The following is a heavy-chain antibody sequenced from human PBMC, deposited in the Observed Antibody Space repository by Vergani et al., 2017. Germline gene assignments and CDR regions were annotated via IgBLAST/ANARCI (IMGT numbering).Heavy chain of an antibody. V-gene: IGHV4-39*01. J-gene: IGHJ4*02. Sequence: QLQLQESAPGLVKPSGTLSLICIVSDSSITDGSSYWDWILQPPGKGLEWIGSIYFSGSAYYNPSLRTRVTVSVDTSKNQFSLQLRSVTAADTGVYYCARREPTAALDYWGQGTLVHVSS. D-gene: IGHD2-2*01. CDR1: DSSITDGSSY. CDR3: ARREPTAALDY. CDR2: IYFSGSA.